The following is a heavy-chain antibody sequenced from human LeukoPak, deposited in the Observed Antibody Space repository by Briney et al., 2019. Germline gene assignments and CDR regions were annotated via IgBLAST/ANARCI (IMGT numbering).Heavy chain of an antibody. Sequence: SETLSLTCAVYGGSFSGYYWSWIRQPPGKGLEWIGEINHSGSTNYNPSLKSRVTISVDTSKNQFSLKLSSVTAADTAVYYRARGLAYYYDSSGYYPWGQGTLVTVSS. CDR3: ARGLAYYYDSSGYYP. D-gene: IGHD3-22*01. J-gene: IGHJ5*02. CDR2: INHSGST. V-gene: IGHV4-34*01. CDR1: GGSFSGYY.